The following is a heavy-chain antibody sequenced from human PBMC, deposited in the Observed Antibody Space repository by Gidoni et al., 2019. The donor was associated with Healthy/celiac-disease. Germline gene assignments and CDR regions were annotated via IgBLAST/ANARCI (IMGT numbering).Heavy chain of an antibody. CDR1: GFTLSSYA. V-gene: IGHV3-23*01. Sequence: EVQLLESGGGLVQPGGSLRRSCQASGFTLSSYAMSWVRQAPGKGLEWVSAISGSGGSTYYADSVKGRFTISRDNSKNTLYLQMNSLRAEDTAVYYCAKIALRGYSYGVFDYWGQGTLVTVSS. J-gene: IGHJ4*02. CDR2: ISGSGGST. D-gene: IGHD5-18*01. CDR3: AKIALRGYSYGVFDY.